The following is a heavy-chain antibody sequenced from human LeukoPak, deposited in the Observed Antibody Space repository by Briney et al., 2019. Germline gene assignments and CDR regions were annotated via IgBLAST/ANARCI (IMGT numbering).Heavy chain of an antibody. CDR3: ARDGYDILTGYYTPFDY. D-gene: IGHD3-9*01. J-gene: IGHJ4*02. CDR2: IYYSGST. V-gene: IGHV4-59*01. Sequence: SETLSLTCTVSGGSISSYYWSWIRQPPGKGLEWIGYIYYSGSTNYNPSLKSRVTISVDTSKIQFSLKLSSVTAADTAVYYCARDGYDILTGYYTPFDYWGQGTLVTVSS. CDR1: GGSISSYY.